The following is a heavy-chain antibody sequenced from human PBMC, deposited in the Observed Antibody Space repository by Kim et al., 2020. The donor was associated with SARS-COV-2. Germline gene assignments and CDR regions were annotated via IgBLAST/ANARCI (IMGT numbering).Heavy chain of an antibody. Sequence: ASVKVSCKASGYTLTSYAMHWVRQAPGQRLEWMGWINAGNGNTKYSQKFQGRVTITRDTSASTAYMELSSLRSEDTAVYYCARDGGIRNFVVALFYYYYMGVWGKGTTVTVSS. D-gene: IGHD3-3*01. CDR1: GYTLTSYA. V-gene: IGHV1-3*01. J-gene: IGHJ6*03. CDR3: ARDGGIRNFVVALFYYYYMGV. CDR2: INAGNGNT.